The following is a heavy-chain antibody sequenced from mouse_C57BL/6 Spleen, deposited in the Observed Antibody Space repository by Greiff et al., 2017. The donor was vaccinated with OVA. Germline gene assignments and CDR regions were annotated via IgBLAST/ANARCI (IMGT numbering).Heavy chain of an antibody. CDR2: ISSGSSTI. CDR3: ASRGYFDV. CDR1: GFTFSDYG. Sequence: EVKLMESGGGLVKPGGSLKLSCAASGFTFSDYGMHWVRQAPEKGLEWVAYISSGSSTIYYADTVKGRFTISRDNAKNTLFLQMTSLRSEDTAMYYCASRGYFDVWGTGTTVTVSS. V-gene: IGHV5-17*01. J-gene: IGHJ1*03.